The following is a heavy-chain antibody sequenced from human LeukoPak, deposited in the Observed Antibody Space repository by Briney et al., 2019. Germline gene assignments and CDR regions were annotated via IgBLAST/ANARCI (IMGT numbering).Heavy chain of an antibody. Sequence: SVKVSCRASGGTFRSAAMSWVRQAPGQGLEWVGHIILMFGTTTYAQKFQGRVTITADESTRTVHMELNSLTSDDTAIYYCTRDEHKGSATFNYWGQGTLVIVSS. CDR1: GGTFRSAA. V-gene: IGHV1-69*13. J-gene: IGHJ4*02. D-gene: IGHD3-10*01. CDR3: TRDEHKGSATFNY. CDR2: IILMFGTT.